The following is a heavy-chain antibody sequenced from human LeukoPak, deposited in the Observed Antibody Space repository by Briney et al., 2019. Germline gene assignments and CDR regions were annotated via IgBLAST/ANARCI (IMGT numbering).Heavy chain of an antibody. J-gene: IGHJ2*01. CDR1: GGSISSGDYY. V-gene: IGHV4-30-4*01. CDR2: IYYSGST. D-gene: IGHD3-9*01. CDR3: ARLVEPWYFDL. Sequence: SQTLSLTCTVSGGSISSGDYYWSWIRQPPGKGLEWIGYIYYSGSTYYNPSLKSRVTISVDTSKNQFSLKLSSGTAADTAVYYCARLVEPWYFDLWGRGTLVTVSS.